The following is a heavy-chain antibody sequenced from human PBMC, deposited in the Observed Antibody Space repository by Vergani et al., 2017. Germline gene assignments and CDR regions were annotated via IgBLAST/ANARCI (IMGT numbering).Heavy chain of an antibody. V-gene: IGHV4-30-2*01. CDR1: GGSISSGGYS. D-gene: IGHD3-10*01. CDR2: IYHSGST. Sequence: QLQLQESGPGLVKPSQTLSLTCAVSGGSISSGGYSWSWIRQPPGKGLEWIGYIYHSGSTYYNPSLKSRVTISVDRSTNHFSLNLSSVTAADTAVYYCARGSNGGSGSFFNWFDPWGQGTLVTVSS. CDR3: ARGSNGGSGSFFNWFDP. J-gene: IGHJ5*02.